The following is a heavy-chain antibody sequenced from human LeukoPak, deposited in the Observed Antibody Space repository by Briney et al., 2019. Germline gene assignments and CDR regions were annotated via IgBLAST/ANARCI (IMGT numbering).Heavy chain of an antibody. V-gene: IGHV1-2*02. Sequence: ASVKVSCKASGYTFTGYYMHWVRQAPGQGLEWMGWINPNSGGTNYAQKFQGRVTMTRDTSISTAYMELSRLRSDDTAVYYCARVYYYGSGRPRPFDPWGQGTLVTVSS. J-gene: IGHJ5*02. D-gene: IGHD3-10*01. CDR3: ARVYYYGSGRPRPFDP. CDR1: GYTFTGYY. CDR2: INPNSGGT.